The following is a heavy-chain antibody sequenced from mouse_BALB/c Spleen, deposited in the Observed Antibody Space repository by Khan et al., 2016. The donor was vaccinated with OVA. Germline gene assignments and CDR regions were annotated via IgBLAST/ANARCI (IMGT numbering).Heavy chain of an antibody. CDR3: ARLAYYYNSEGFAY. Sequence: DVKLVESGGDLVKPGGSLKLSCAASGFTFSTYGMSWVRQTPDKRLEWVATISSGGHYTYYPDSVKGRFTISRDNAKSTLYLQMSSLKSEDTAIYYCARLAYYYNSEGFAYWGQGTLVTVSA. J-gene: IGHJ3*01. D-gene: IGHD1-1*01. CDR2: ISSGGHYT. V-gene: IGHV5-6*02. CDR1: GFTFSTYG.